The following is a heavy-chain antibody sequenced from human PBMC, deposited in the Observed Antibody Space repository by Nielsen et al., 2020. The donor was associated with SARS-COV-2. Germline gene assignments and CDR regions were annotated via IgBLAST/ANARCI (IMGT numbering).Heavy chain of an antibody. D-gene: IGHD1-26*01. CDR2: ISSSSSYT. J-gene: IGHJ4*02. V-gene: IGHV3-11*05. CDR3: ARVPSGSYYIYY. Sequence: WIRQPPGKGLEWVSYISSSSSYTNYADSVKGRFTISRDNAKNSLYLQMNSLRAEDTAVYYCARVPSGSYYIYYWGQGTLVTVSS.